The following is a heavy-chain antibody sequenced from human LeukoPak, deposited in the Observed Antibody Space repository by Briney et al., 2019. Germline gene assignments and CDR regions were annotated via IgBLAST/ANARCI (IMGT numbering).Heavy chain of an antibody. CDR1: GFTFSNYA. D-gene: IGHD3-22*01. Sequence: GGSLRLSCAASGFTFSNYAMTWVRQAPGKGPEWVSGISGGGESTYYTDSVKGRFTISRDNSKNTLDLQMNSLRAEDTAVYYCAKRDNNDYYTGLHVFDNWGQGTMVTV. J-gene: IGHJ3*02. CDR3: AKRDNNDYYTGLHVFDN. V-gene: IGHV3-23*01. CDR2: ISGGGEST.